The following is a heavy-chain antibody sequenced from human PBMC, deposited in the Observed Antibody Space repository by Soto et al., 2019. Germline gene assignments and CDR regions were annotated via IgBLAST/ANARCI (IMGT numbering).Heavy chain of an antibody. J-gene: IGHJ4*02. V-gene: IGHV3-74*01. CDR3: IRGHNYAFDY. D-gene: IGHD3-16*01. CDR2: LFIDGSGI. Sequence: PGCSLRLSCAASGFTCISYSMHWVRQAPGKGLVWVSRLFIDGSGIAYADSVKGRFTISRDNAKNTLYLQMNSLRAEDTAIYYCIRGHNYAFDYWGQGTLVTVSS. CDR1: GFTCISYS.